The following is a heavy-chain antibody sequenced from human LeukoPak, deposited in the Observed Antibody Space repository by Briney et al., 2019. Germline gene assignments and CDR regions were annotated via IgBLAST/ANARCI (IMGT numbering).Heavy chain of an antibody. CDR1: GYTFTGYY. D-gene: IGHD2-2*01. Sequence: GASVKVSCKASGYTFTGYYMHWVRQAPGQGLEWRGWINPNSGGTNYAQKFQGRVTMTRDTSISTAYMELSRLRSDDTAVYYCAREYCSSTSCSKGGWFDPCGQGTLVTVSS. CDR3: AREYCSSTSCSKGGWFDP. V-gene: IGHV1-2*02. CDR2: INPNSGGT. J-gene: IGHJ5*02.